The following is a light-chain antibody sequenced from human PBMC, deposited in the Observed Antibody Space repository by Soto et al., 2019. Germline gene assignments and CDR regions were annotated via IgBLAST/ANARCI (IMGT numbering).Light chain of an antibody. J-gene: IGLJ1*01. CDR3: QSYDSSLSGSV. Sequence: QSVLTQPPSVSWAPGQRVTISCTGSSSNIGPGYDVHWYQHLPGTAPKLLIYSNTNRPSGVPDRFSGSRSGTSASLAITGLQAEDEADYYCQSYDSSLSGSVFGTGTKVTVL. CDR1: SSNIGPGYD. CDR2: SNT. V-gene: IGLV1-40*01.